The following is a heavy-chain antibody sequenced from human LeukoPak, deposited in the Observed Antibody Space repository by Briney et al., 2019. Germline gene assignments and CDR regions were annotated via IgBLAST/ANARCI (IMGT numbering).Heavy chain of an antibody. CDR2: IRYDGSNK. D-gene: IGHD3-10*01. CDR3: AKHSITMVRGIAY. Sequence: GGSLRLSCAASGFTFSSYGMHWVRQAPGKGLEWVAFIRYDGSNKYYADSVKGRFTISRDNSKNTLYLQMNSLRAEDTAVYYCAKHSITMVRGIAYWGQGTLVTVSS. J-gene: IGHJ4*02. CDR1: GFTFSSYG. V-gene: IGHV3-30*02.